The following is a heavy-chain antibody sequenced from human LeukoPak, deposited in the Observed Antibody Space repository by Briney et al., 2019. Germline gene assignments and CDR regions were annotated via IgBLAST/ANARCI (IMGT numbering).Heavy chain of an antibody. Sequence: SETLSLTCAVYGGSFSGYYWSWIRQPPGKGLEWIGEINHSGSTNYNPSLKSRVTISVDTSKNQFSLKVSSVTAADTAVYYCTTLPPSHGAFDIWGQGTMVTVSS. D-gene: IGHD5-24*01. J-gene: IGHJ3*02. CDR3: TTLPPSHGAFDI. V-gene: IGHV4-34*01. CDR2: INHSGST. CDR1: GGSFSGYY.